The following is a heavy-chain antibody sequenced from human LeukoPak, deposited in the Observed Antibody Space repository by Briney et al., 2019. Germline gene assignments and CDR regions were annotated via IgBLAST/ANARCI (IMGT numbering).Heavy chain of an antibody. CDR3: AKTGSPRGYYYYGMDV. CDR2: ISYDGSNK. J-gene: IGHJ6*02. Sequence: GGSLRLSCAASGFTFSGYGMHWVRQAPGKGLEWVAVISYDGSNKYYADSVKGRFTISRDNSKNTLNLQMNSLRAEDTAVYYCAKTGSPRGYYYYGMDVWGQGTTVTVSS. CDR1: GFTFSGYG. V-gene: IGHV3-30*18. D-gene: IGHD1-26*01.